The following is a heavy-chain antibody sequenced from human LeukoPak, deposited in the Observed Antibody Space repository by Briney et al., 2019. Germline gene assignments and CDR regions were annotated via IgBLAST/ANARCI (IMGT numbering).Heavy chain of an antibody. CDR3: ARDKSAGADTGSSFYY. CDR1: GFTFSNYW. J-gene: IGHJ4*02. Sequence: GGSLRLSCAASGFTFSNYWMTWVRQAPGKGLEWVASIKQDGSEKYYVDSVKGRYTISRDNAKNSLYLQMNSLRAEDTAVFYCARDKSAGADTGSSFYYWGQGALVTVSS. V-gene: IGHV3-7*03. D-gene: IGHD3-10*01. CDR2: IKQDGSEK.